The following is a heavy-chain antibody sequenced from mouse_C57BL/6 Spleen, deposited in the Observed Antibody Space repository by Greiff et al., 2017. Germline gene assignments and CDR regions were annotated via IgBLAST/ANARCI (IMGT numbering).Heavy chain of an antibody. V-gene: IGHV1-53*01. CDR1: GYTFTSYW. CDR2: INPSNGGT. Sequence: QVQLQQSGAELMKPGASVKLSCKATGYTFTSYWMHWVKQRPGQGLEWIGNINPSNGGTNYNEKFKSKATLTVDKSSSTAYMQLSSLTSEDSAVYYCARRDYDVWFAYWGQGTLVTVSA. J-gene: IGHJ3*01. CDR3: ARRDYDVWFAY. D-gene: IGHD2-4*01.